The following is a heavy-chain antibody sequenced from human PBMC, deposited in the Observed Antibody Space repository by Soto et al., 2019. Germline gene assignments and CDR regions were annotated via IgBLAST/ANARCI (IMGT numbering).Heavy chain of an antibody. CDR3: ARDIVVVPAAPRSYYGMDV. CDR1: GYTFTSYA. Sequence: ASVKVSCKASGYTFTSYAMHWVRQAPGQRLEWMGWINAGNGSTKYSQKFQGRVTITRDTSASTAYMELSSLRSEDTAVYYCARDIVVVPAAPRSYYGMDVWGQGTTVTVSS. J-gene: IGHJ6*02. CDR2: INAGNGST. V-gene: IGHV1-3*01. D-gene: IGHD2-2*01.